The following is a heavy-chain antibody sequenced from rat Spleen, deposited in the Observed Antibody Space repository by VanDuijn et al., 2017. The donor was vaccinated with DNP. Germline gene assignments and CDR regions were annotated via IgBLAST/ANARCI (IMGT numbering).Heavy chain of an antibody. D-gene: IGHD1-1*01. CDR1: GFSFRNYG. V-gene: IGHV4-2*01. CDR3: ARMGNYGWVAY. Sequence: EVRLVESGGGLVQPGRSLKLSCAASGFSFRNYGMAWVRQAPGKGLEWIGEINKDSRTINYIPSLKDKFTISRDNAQNTLYLQMSKLGSEDTAIYYCARMGNYGWVAYWGQGTLVTVSS. CDR2: INKDSRTI. J-gene: IGHJ3*01.